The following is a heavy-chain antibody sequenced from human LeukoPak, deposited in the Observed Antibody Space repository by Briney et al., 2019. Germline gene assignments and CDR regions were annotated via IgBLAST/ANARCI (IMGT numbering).Heavy chain of an antibody. CDR2: IYYSGST. CDR3: ARDLGDHGDYRGDYFDY. CDR1: GGSISSSSYY. Sequence: SETLSLTCTVSGGSISSSSYYWGWIRQPPGKGLEWIGSIYYSGSTYYNPSLKSRVTISVDTSKNQFSLKLSSVTAADTAVYYCARDLGDHGDYRGDYFDYWGQGTLVTVSS. J-gene: IGHJ4*02. D-gene: IGHD4-17*01. V-gene: IGHV4-39*07.